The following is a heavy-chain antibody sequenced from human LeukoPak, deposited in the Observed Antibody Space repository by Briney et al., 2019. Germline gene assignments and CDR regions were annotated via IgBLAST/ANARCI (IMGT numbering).Heavy chain of an antibody. CDR3: AGVMVRGSWNAFDI. D-gene: IGHD3-10*01. J-gene: IGHJ3*02. Sequence: SVKVSCKASGGTFSSYAISWVRQAPGQGLEWMGGIIPIFGTANYAQKFQGRVTITADESTSTAYMELSSLRSEDTAVYYCAGVMVRGSWNAFDIWGQGTMVTVSS. CDR2: IIPIFGTA. CDR1: GGTFSSYA. V-gene: IGHV1-69*13.